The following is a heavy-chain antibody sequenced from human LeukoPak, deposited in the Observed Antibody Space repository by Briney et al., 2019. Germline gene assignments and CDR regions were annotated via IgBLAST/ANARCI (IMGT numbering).Heavy chain of an antibody. CDR1: GLTFSSYA. J-gene: IGHJ4*02. Sequence: GRSLSLSCAASGLTFSSYAMHWVRQAPGKGLEWVAVISYDGSNKYYADSVKGRFTISRNNSKNTLNLQMNNLRAEYTAVYYCARDHIVAENALDYWGQGTLVTVSS. CDR2: ISYDGSNK. V-gene: IGHV3-30*04. D-gene: IGHD5-12*01. CDR3: ARDHIVAENALDY.